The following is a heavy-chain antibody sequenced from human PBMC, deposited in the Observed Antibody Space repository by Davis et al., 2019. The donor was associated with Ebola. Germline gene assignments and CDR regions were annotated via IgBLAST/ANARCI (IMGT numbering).Heavy chain of an antibody. CDR1: GFTFSSYG. J-gene: IGHJ4*02. CDR2: ISYDGSNK. CDR3: TRDFDWGGGY. V-gene: IGHV3-30*03. Sequence: GESLKISCAASGFTFSSYGMHWVRQAPGKGLEWVAVISYDGSNKYYADSVKGRFTISRDNAKNSLYLQMNSLRDEDTALYYCTRDFDWGGGYWGQGILVTVSS. D-gene: IGHD7-27*01.